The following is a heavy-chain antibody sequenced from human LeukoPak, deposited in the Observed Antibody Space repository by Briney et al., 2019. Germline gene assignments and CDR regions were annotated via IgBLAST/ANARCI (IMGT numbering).Heavy chain of an antibody. Sequence: SENLSLTVAERGGGIGGKYWSWMRQQKRKGLEWIGEINHSGSTNYNPSLKSRVTISVDTSKNQISLKLSSVTAADTAVYYCARGLRYNWNYGRGGAFDIWGQGTMVTVSS. CDR3: ARGLRYNWNYGRGGAFDI. V-gene: IGHV4-34*01. CDR1: GGGIGGKY. D-gene: IGHD1-7*01. J-gene: IGHJ3*02. CDR2: INHSGST.